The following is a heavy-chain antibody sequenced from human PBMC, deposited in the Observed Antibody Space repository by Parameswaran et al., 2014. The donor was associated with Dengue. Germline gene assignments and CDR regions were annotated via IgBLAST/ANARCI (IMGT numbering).Heavy chain of an antibody. CDR3: ARDRGRYDLLSGYSSGSQNYYFDY. CDR2: INNYNGNT. Sequence: SWVRQAPGQGPEWMGWINNYNGNTNYAQKFQGRLTLTTDTYTTTAYLELRSLRSDDTAVYFCARDRGRYDLLSGYSSGSQNYYFDYWGHGTLVTVSS. V-gene: IGHV1-18*01. J-gene: IGHJ4*01. D-gene: IGHD3-9*01.